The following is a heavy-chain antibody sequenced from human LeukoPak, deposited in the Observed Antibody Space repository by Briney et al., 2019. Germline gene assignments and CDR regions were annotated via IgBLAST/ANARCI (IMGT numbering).Heavy chain of an antibody. Sequence: GASVKVSCKASGYTFTAYYMHWVRQAPGQGLEWMGWINPNSGGTNYAQKFQGRVTMPRDTSISTAYMELSRLRFDDTAVYYCARAYCSGGDCYSKSNFDSWGQGTLVTVSS. V-gene: IGHV1-2*02. J-gene: IGHJ4*02. CDR3: ARAYCSGGDCYSKSNFDS. CDR1: GYTFTAYY. D-gene: IGHD2-15*01. CDR2: INPNSGGT.